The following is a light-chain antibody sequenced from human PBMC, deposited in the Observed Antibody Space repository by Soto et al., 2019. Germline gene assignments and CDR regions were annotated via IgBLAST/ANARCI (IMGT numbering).Light chain of an antibody. CDR1: QSISSW. CDR2: KAS. V-gene: IGKV1-5*03. CDR3: QQYHSYPIT. J-gene: IGKJ5*01. Sequence: DIRMTQCHTTLSASVGDRVTISCWASQSISSWLAWYQQKTGKAPKLLIYKASSLESGVPSRLRGSGYGTELTITISSMQTDDFETYYCQQYHSYPITFGHGTRLEIK.